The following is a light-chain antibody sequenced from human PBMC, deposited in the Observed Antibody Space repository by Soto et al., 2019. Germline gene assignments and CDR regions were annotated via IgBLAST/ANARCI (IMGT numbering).Light chain of an antibody. Sequence: DIPMTQSPSSLSASVGDRVTISCQASQDISNYLNWYQQKPGKAPKLLIYDASNLETGGPSRFSGSGSGTDFTFTISSLQPEDIATYYCQQYDNLPLTFGRGTKVEIK. CDR3: QQYDNLPLT. J-gene: IGKJ4*01. CDR1: QDISNY. CDR2: DAS. V-gene: IGKV1-33*01.